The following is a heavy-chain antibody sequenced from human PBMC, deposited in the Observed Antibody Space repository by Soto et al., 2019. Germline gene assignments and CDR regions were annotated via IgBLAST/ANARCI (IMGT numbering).Heavy chain of an antibody. V-gene: IGHV1-18*01. J-gene: IGHJ6*02. CDR1: GYTMTSYG. D-gene: IGHD6-13*01. CDR3: ARGSSSWYVGYYYYGMDV. CDR2: ISAYNGNT. Sequence: ASVKGACKGSGYTMTSYGISWVRQAPGQGLEWMGWISAYNGNTNYAQKLQGRVTMTTDTSTSTAYMELRSLRSDDTAVYYCARGSSSWYVGYYYYGMDVWGQGTTVTVSS.